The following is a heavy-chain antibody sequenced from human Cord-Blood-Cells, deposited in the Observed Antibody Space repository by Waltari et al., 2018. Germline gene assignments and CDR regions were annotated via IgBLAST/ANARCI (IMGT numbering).Heavy chain of an antibody. CDR1: GFTFISYA. Sequence: EVQLLESGGGLVQPGGSLRLSCAASGFTFISYAMSGVRRAPGKGLEWVSAISGSGGSTYYADSVKGRFTISRDNYKNTLYLQMNSLRAEDTAVYYCAKFSGSYYYFDYWGQGTLVTVSS. V-gene: IGHV3-23*01. CDR3: AKFSGSYYYFDY. CDR2: ISGSGGST. D-gene: IGHD1-26*01. J-gene: IGHJ4*02.